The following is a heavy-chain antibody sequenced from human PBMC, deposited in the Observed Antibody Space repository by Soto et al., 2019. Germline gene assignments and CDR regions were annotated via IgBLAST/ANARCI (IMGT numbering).Heavy chain of an antibody. CDR2: ISYDGSNK. CDR1: GFTFSSYG. J-gene: IGHJ6*02. Sequence: PGGSLRLSCAASGFTFSSYGMHWVRQAPGKGLEWVAVISYDGSNKYYADSVKGRFTISRDNSKNTLYLQMNSLRAEDTAVYYCAKVVAGTYYYGMDVWGQGTTVTVSS. V-gene: IGHV3-30*18. D-gene: IGHD6-13*01. CDR3: AKVVAGTYYYGMDV.